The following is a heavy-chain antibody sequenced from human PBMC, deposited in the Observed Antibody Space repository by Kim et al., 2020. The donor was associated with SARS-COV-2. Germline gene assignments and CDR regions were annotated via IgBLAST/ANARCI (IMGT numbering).Heavy chain of an antibody. D-gene: IGHD1-26*01. J-gene: IGHJ4*02. CDR3: ARRRSVSQTSRFDF. CDR1: GFTLSSFA. CDR2: IGGSGAST. Sequence: GGSLRLSCAASGFTLSSFAMTWVRQAPGKGLEWVSFIGGSGASTYYTDSVKGRFTISRDNSKNTLYLQMNSLRADDTAVYYCARRRSVSQTSRFDFWGQGTLVTVSS. V-gene: IGHV3-23*01.